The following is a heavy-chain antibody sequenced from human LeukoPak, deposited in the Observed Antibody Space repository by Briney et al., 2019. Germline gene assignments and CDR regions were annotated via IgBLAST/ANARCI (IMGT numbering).Heavy chain of an antibody. CDR2: R. CDR1: GFIFNDYY. V-gene: IGHV3-11*01. CDR3: ARDLGSSTVTTAFDY. Sequence: GGSLRLSCTASGFIFNDYYMSWIRQTPGKGLEWLSYRDSVKGRFTISRDNANNQLHLQMDNLRAEDTAVYFCARDLGSSTVTTAFDYWGQGTLVTVSS. J-gene: IGHJ4*02. D-gene: IGHD4-17*01.